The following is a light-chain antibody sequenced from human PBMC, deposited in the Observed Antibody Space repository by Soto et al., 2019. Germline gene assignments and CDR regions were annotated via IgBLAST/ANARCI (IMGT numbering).Light chain of an antibody. J-gene: IGKJ4*01. CDR3: LQDDSYPLT. CDR1: RGIRND. Sequence: TQSPSSLSASVGDRVTITCRASRGIRNDLSWYQQKPGKAPELLIFDASSLQSGVPSRFSGSGSGTDFSLTITSLQPEDFGTYYCLQDDSYPLTFGGGTKVEI. CDR2: DAS. V-gene: IGKV1-6*01.